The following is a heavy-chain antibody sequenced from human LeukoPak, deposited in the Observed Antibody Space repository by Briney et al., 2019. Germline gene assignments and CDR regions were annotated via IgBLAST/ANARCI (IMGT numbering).Heavy chain of an antibody. J-gene: IGHJ5*01. V-gene: IGHV3-20*04. CDR2: INWNGGST. CDR1: GFTFDDYG. CDR3: TTSPGHCSGGSCYS. D-gene: IGHD2-15*01. Sequence: RPGGSLRLSCAASGFTFDDYGMSWVRQAPGKGLEWVSGINWNGGSTGYADSVKGRFTISRDNAKTSLYLQMNSLIAEDTALYYCTTSPGHCSGGSCYSGGQGTLVTVSS.